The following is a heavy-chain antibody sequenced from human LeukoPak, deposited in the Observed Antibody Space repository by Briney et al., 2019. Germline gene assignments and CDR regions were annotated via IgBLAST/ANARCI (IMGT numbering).Heavy chain of an antibody. CDR1: GGSISSSSYY. CDR3: ARQLQGYFDY. V-gene: IGHV4-61*05. CDR2: IYYSGST. Sequence: KPSETLSLTCTVSGGSISSSSYYWGWIRQPPGKGLEWIGYIYYSGSTNYNPSLKSRVTISVDTSKNQFSLKLSSVTAADTAVYYCARQLQGYFDYWGQGTLVTVSS. J-gene: IGHJ4*02. D-gene: IGHD6-6*01.